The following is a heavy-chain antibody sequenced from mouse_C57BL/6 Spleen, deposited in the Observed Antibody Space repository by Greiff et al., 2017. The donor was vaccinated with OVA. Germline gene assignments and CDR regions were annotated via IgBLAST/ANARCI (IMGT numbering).Heavy chain of an antibody. D-gene: IGHD4-1*01. Sequence: EVMLVESVAELVRPGASVKLSCTASGFNIKNTYMHWVKQRPEQGLEWIGRIDPANGNTKYAPKFQGKATITADTSSNTAYLQLSSLTSEDTAIYYCAGRGTGRGGYAMDYWGQGTSVTVSS. CDR2: IDPANGNT. CDR1: GFNIKNTY. V-gene: IGHV14-3*01. CDR3: AGRGTGRGGYAMDY. J-gene: IGHJ4*01.